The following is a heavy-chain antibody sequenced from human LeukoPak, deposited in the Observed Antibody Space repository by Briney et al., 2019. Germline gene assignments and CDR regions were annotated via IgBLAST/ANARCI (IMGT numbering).Heavy chain of an antibody. Sequence: ASVKVSCKASGYTFTGYYMHWGRQAPGQGLEWMGWINPNSGGTNYAQKFQRRVTMTRDTSIITAYMELSSLRADDTAVYYCARNLRGYGYDYYFDYWGQGTLVTVSS. V-gene: IGHV1-2*02. CDR1: GYTFTGYY. CDR2: INPNSGGT. J-gene: IGHJ4*02. CDR3: ARNLRGYGYDYYFDY. D-gene: IGHD5-18*01.